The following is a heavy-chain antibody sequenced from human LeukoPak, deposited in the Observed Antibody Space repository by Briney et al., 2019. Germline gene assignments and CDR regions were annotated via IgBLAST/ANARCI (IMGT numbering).Heavy chain of an antibody. CDR2: ISYDGSNK. CDR3: ARDLNPPDY. J-gene: IGHJ4*02. V-gene: IGHV3-30*03. CDR1: GFTFSSYG. Sequence: GGSLRLACAASGFTFSSYGVHWVRQAPGKGLEWVAVISYDGSNKYYADSVKGRFTISRDNSKNTLHLQMNSLRAEDMAVYYCARDLNPPDYWGQGTLVTVSS.